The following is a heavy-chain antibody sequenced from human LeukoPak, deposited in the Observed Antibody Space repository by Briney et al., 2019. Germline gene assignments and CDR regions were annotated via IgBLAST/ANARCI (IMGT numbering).Heavy chain of an antibody. CDR2: FYFSGSA. Sequence: PSETLSLTCTVSGGSISSYYWSWIRQPPGKGLEWIGSFYFSGSAYYNPSLESRITVSVDTSKNQFSLKLTSVTAADTAVYYCARQHEILTGYTFDIWGHGTMVTVSS. CDR1: GGSISSYY. J-gene: IGHJ3*02. V-gene: IGHV4-59*04. D-gene: IGHD3-9*01. CDR3: ARQHEILTGYTFDI.